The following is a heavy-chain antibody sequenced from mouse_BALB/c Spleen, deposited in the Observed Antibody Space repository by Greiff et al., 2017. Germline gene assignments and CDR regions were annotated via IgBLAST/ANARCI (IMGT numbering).Heavy chain of an antibody. CDR3: TRDRNYYGTSYWYFDV. CDR2: ISSGGSYT. V-gene: IGHV5-6-4*01. J-gene: IGHJ1*01. D-gene: IGHD2-1*01. CDR1: GFTFSSYT. Sequence: DVKLVESGGGLVKPGGSLKLSCAASGFTFSSYTMSWVRQTPEKRLEWVATISSGGSYTYYPDSVKGRFTISRDNAKNTLYLQMSSLKSEDTAMYYCTRDRNYYGTSYWYFDVWGAGTTVTVSS.